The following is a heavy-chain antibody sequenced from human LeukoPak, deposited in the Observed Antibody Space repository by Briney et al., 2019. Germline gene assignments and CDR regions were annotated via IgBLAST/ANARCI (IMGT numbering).Heavy chain of an antibody. V-gene: IGHV4-59*01. CDR2: IYYSGST. D-gene: IGHD1-26*01. CDR1: GGSISSYY. J-gene: IGHJ6*03. CDR3: ARGKIGSYYYYYYMDV. Sequence: SETLSLTCTVPGGSISSYYWSWIRQPPGKGLEWIGYIYYSGSTNYNPSLKSRVTISVDTSKNQFSLKLSSVTAADTAVYYCARGKIGSYYYYYYMDVWGKGTTVTVSS.